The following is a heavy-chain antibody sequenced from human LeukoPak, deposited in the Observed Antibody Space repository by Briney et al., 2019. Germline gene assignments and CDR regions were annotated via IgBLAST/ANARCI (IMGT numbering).Heavy chain of an antibody. Sequence: SQTLSLTCTVSGASINSGCYYWIWIRQLPGKGLECMGYFSGSTYYNPSLKGRITIALDTSKNQFSLKLNSVTAADTAVYFCAREGSRATQYTDVWGKGTTVTVSS. J-gene: IGHJ6*03. D-gene: IGHD1-26*01. V-gene: IGHV4-31*03. CDR3: AREGSRATQYTDV. CDR2: FSGST. CDR1: GASINSGCYY.